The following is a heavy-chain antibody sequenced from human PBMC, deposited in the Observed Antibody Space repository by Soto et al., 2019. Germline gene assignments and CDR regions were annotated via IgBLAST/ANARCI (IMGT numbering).Heavy chain of an antibody. CDR2: IIPIDATV. J-gene: IGHJ6*01. CDR1: GGTFSNYA. Sequence: QVQLVQSGAEVKKPGSSVKVSCKASGGTFSNYALISWVRQAPGQGLEWMGGIIPIDATVNYAQKFQGRITITADESTTTAYMDLGSLRSEATAVYYCARDLLGFGYTYADVWGQGTTVTVSS. V-gene: IGHV1-69*12. D-gene: IGHD3-10*01. CDR3: ARDLLGFGYTYADV.